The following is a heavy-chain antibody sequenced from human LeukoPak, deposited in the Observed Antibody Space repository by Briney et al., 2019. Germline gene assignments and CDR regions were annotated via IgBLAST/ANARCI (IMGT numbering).Heavy chain of an antibody. V-gene: IGHV3-23*01. CDR3: AKGSIAARGAFDI. CDR1: GGPFSGYY. CDR2: ISGSGGST. D-gene: IGHD6-6*01. J-gene: IGHJ3*02. Sequence: ETLSLTCAVYGGPFSGYYWSWIRQPPGKGLEWVSAISGSGGSTYYADSVKGRFTISRDNSKNTLYLQMNSLRAEDTAVYYCAKGSIAARGAFDIWGQGTMVTVS.